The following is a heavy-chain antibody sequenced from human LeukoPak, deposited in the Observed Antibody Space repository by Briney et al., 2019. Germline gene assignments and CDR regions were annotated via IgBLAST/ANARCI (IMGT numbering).Heavy chain of an antibody. Sequence: PGGSLRLSCVASGFTFTSYGMHWVRQAPGKGLEWVAFIRYDGSNKDYADSVKGRFTISRDNSENTLYLQMNSLRAEDTAVYYCAKDGSSSWNYYFDYWGQGILVTVSS. J-gene: IGHJ4*02. D-gene: IGHD6-13*01. CDR2: IRYDGSNK. CDR1: GFTFTSYG. CDR3: AKDGSSSWNYYFDY. V-gene: IGHV3-30*02.